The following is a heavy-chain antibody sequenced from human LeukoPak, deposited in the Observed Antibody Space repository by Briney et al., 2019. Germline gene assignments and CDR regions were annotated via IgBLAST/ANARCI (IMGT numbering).Heavy chain of an antibody. J-gene: IGHJ4*02. V-gene: IGHV3-21*01. CDR3: ARDQGSSWYRGDYFDY. CDR1: GFTFSSYS. Sequence: GGSLRLSCAASGFTFSSYSMNWVRQAPGKGLEWVSSISSSSSYIYYADSVKGRFTISRDNAKNSLYLQMNSLRAEDTAVYYCARDQGSSWYRGDYFDYWGQGTLVTASS. D-gene: IGHD6-13*01. CDR2: ISSSSSYI.